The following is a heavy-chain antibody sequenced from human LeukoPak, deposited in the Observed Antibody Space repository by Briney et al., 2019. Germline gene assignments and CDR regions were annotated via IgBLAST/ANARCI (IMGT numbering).Heavy chain of an antibody. Sequence: QPGGSLRLSCAASGFTFSSNAMSWVRQAPGKGLEWVSALTGGGVTHYADSVKGRFTISRDNSKNTLYLQMTSLRAEDTAIYYCAKLKWLTTGNFDYWGQGTLVTVSS. D-gene: IGHD5-12*01. CDR3: AKLKWLTTGNFDY. V-gene: IGHV3-23*01. J-gene: IGHJ4*02. CDR2: LTGGGVT. CDR1: GFTFSSNA.